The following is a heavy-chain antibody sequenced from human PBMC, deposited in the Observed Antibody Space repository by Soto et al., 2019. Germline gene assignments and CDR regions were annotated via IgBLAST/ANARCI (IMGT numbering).Heavy chain of an antibody. V-gene: IGHV3-23*01. CDR3: AKDLTHFSSSSTLDY. J-gene: IGHJ4*02. CDR1: GFTFSTYA. D-gene: IGHD6-6*01. Sequence: EVQLLESGGGLVQPGGSLRLCCAASGFTFSTYAMSWVRQAPGKGLEWVSAISGSGGSTYYADSVKGRFTISRDNSKNTLYLQMNSLRAEDTAVYYCAKDLTHFSSSSTLDYWGQGTLVTVSS. CDR2: ISGSGGST.